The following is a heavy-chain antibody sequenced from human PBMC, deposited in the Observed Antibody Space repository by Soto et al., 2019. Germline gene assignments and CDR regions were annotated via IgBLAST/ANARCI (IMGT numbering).Heavy chain of an antibody. J-gene: IGHJ6*02. CDR3: AKEVEMATIPYGMDV. V-gene: IGHV1-69*06. D-gene: IGHD5-12*01. Sequence: SVKVSCKASGGTFSSYAISWVRQAPGQGLEWMGGIIPIFGTANYAQKFQGRVTITADKSTSTAYMELCSLRSEDTAVYYCAKEVEMATIPYGMDVWGQGTTVTVSS. CDR1: GGTFSSYA. CDR2: IIPIFGTA.